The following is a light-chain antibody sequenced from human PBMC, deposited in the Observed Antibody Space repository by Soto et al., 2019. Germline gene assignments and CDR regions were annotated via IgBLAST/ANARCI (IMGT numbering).Light chain of an antibody. CDR3: CSYAGSSNV. Sequence: QSALTQPASVSGSPGQSITISCTGTSSDIGNYNLVSWYQQHPGKAPKLMIHEDSKRPSGVSNRFSGSKSGNTASLTISGLRTEDEADYYCCSYAGSSNVFGTGTKVTVL. CDR1: SSDIGNYNL. CDR2: EDS. V-gene: IGLV2-23*02. J-gene: IGLJ1*01.